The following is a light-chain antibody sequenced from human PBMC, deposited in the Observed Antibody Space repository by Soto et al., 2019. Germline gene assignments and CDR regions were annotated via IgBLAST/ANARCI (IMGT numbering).Light chain of an antibody. V-gene: IGKV3-20*01. Sequence: EIVLTQYPGTLSLSPGERATLTCRASQSVSSSYLAWYQQKPGQAPRLLIYGASSRATGIPDRFSGSWSGTDFTFTISRLEPEDFAVYYCQQYGSSPNTFGQGTKLEIK. CDR3: QQYGSSPNT. CDR1: QSVSSSY. J-gene: IGKJ2*01. CDR2: GAS.